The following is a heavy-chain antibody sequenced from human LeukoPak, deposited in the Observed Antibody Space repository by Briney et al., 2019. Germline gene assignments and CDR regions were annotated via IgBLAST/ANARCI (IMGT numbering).Heavy chain of an antibody. CDR3: ARLRRGAAAGFDY. CDR2: IHYSGIT. J-gene: IGHJ4*02. D-gene: IGHD6-13*01. Sequence: PSETLSLTCTVSSGSISSYYWSWIRQPPGKGLEWIGYIHYSGITDSNPSLKSRVSISVDTSMNQFSLKLSSVTAADTAVYYCARLRRGAAAGFDYWGQGTLVTVSS. CDR1: SGSISSYY. V-gene: IGHV4-59*01.